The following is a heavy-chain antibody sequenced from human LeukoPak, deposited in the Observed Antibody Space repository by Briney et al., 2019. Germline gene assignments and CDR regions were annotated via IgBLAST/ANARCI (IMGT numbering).Heavy chain of an antibody. V-gene: IGHV3-72*01. D-gene: IGHD2-2*02. CDR3: ARAQYCTTTTCYKTWDY. J-gene: IGHJ4*02. Sequence: PGGSLRLSCAASGFSFSDHYMDWVRQAPGKGLEWVARTRNKPNSYSTEYAASVKGRFTISRDVSKNSLYLQMNSLETEDTAVYYCARAQYCTTTTCYKTWDYWGQGTLVTVYS. CDR1: GFSFSDHY. CDR2: TRNKPNSYST.